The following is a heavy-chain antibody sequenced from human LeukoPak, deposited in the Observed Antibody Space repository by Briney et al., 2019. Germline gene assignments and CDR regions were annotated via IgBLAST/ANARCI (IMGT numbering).Heavy chain of an antibody. Sequence: SVKVPCKASGGTFSSYAISWVRQAPGQGLEWMGGIIPIFGTANYAQKFQGRVTITTDESTSTAYMELSSLRSEDTAVYYCASRIEYSSSSNDYWGQGTLVTVCS. CDR2: IIPIFGTA. V-gene: IGHV1-69*05. J-gene: IGHJ4*02. CDR3: ASRIEYSSSSNDY. D-gene: IGHD6-6*01. CDR1: GGTFSSYA.